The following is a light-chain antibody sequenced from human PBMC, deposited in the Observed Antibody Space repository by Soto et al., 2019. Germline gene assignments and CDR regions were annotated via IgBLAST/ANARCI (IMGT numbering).Light chain of an antibody. Sequence: QSVLTQPASVSGSPGQSITISCTGTSSDVGGYNYVSWYQQHPGKAPKLMIYDVSNRPSGVSNRLSGSKSGNTASLTISGLQAEDEDDYYCSSYTSSSTLEVFGGGTKLTVL. J-gene: IGLJ2*01. CDR1: SSDVGGYNY. CDR2: DVS. CDR3: SSYTSSSTLEV. V-gene: IGLV2-14*01.